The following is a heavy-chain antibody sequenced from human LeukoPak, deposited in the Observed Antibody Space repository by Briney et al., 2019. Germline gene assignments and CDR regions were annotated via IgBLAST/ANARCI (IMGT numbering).Heavy chain of an antibody. D-gene: IGHD6-13*01. CDR3: ARGGAAGIYGMDV. Sequence: GGSLGLSCAASGFTFSSHGMHWVRQAPGKGLEWVTFISYDGSNKDYADSVKGRFTISRDNSKNTLYLQVGSLRPEDTAVYYCARGGAAGIYGMDVWGQGAIMTVTS. J-gene: IGHJ6*02. CDR2: ISYDGSNK. V-gene: IGHV3-30*02. CDR1: GFTFSSHG.